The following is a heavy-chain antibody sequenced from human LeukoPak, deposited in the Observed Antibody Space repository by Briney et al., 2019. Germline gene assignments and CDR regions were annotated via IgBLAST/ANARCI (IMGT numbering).Heavy chain of an antibody. CDR1: GYTFTSYG. V-gene: IGHV1-18*01. Sequence: GASVKVSCKASGYTFTSYGISWVRQAPGQGLEWMGWISAYNGNTNYAQKLQGRVTMTTDTSTSTAYMELRSLRSDDTAVYYCAASGGIYNSWSWYFDAWGQGTLVTVSS. CDR2: ISAYNGNT. J-gene: IGHJ4*02. CDR3: AASGGIYNSWSWYFDA. D-gene: IGHD3-3*01.